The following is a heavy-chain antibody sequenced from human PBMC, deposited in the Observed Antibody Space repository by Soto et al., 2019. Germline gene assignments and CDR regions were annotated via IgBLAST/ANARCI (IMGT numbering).Heavy chain of an antibody. D-gene: IGHD6-6*01. J-gene: IGHJ5*02. V-gene: IGHV4-31*03. CDR2: IYYSGST. Sequence: PSETLSLTCTVSGGSISSGGYYWSWIRQHPGKGLEWIGYIYYSGSTYYNPSLKSRVTISVDTSKNQFSLKLSSVTAADTAVYYCARALTPETARLNWFDPWGQGTLVTVSS. CDR1: GGSISSGGYY. CDR3: ARALTPETARLNWFDP.